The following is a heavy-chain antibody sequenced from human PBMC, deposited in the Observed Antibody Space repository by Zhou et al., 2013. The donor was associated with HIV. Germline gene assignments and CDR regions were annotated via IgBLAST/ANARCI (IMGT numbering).Heavy chain of an antibody. CDR1: GTPLHINA. J-gene: IGHJ6*03. Sequence: QVHLVQSGAEVKKPGSSVRVSCKASGTPLHINAFSWVRQAPGQGLEWLGGILPGFGRTHIARKFQGRLSITTDQSANTVYMELSILRLEDTAVYYCARVGMDGYNYYYYMDVWGKGTTVTVSS. V-gene: IGHV1-69*05. CDR2: ILPGFGRT. CDR3: ARVGMDGYNYYYYMDV. D-gene: IGHD1-26*01.